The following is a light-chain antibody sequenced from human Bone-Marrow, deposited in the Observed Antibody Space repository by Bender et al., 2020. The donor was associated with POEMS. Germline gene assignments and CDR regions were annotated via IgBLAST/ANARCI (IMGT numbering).Light chain of an antibody. Sequence: QSVLTQPPSASGTPGQRVTISCSGGSSNIAAHAVNWYQHLPGTAPKLLIYSSHRRPSEVPDRFSGSSSATSASLAISGLQSEDEADYYCAVWDDSLNGWVFGGGTKLTVL. CDR3: AVWDDSLNGWV. CDR2: SSH. V-gene: IGLV1-44*01. CDR1: SSNIAAHA. J-gene: IGLJ3*02.